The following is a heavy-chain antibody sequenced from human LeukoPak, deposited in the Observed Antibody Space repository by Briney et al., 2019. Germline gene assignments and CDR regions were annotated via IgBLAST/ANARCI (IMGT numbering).Heavy chain of an antibody. D-gene: IGHD1-26*01. CDR1: GFTVSSNY. CDR3: ARVATMTRAGAFDI. Sequence: PGGSLRLSCAASGFTVSSNYMSWVRQAPGKGLEWVSVIYSGGSTYYADSVKGRFTISRDNSKNTLYLQMNSLRAEDTAVYYCARVATMTRAGAFDIWGQGTMVTVSS. V-gene: IGHV3-66*01. CDR2: IYSGGST. J-gene: IGHJ3*02.